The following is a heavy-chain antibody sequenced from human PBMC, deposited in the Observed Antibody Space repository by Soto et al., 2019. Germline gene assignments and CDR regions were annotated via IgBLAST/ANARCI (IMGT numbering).Heavy chain of an antibody. CDR3: VRDLGRYFRSGYMDL. D-gene: IGHD3-9*01. Sequence: EVQLVESGGGLVKPGGSLRLSCTASGFAFNTYSMNWVRQAPGKGLEWVSSINEDSTYIYYADSLRGRITISRDNAKESLFLQMHSLRPDDTAVYYCVRDLGRYFRSGYMDLWGDGATVTVSS. V-gene: IGHV3-21*02. CDR1: GFAFNTYS. J-gene: IGHJ6*03. CDR2: INEDSTYI.